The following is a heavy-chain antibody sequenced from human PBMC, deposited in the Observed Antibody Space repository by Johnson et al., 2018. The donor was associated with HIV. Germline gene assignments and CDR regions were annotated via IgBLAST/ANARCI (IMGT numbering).Heavy chain of an antibody. CDR2: IWYDGSNK. J-gene: IGHJ3*02. D-gene: IGHD1-1*01. CDR1: GFSFSDYY. V-gene: IGHV3-30*02. CDR3: AKDRTGFDAFDI. Sequence: VHLVESGGDLVKPGGSLRLSCAASGFSFSDYYMSWIRRAPGKGLEWVAVIWYDGSNKYYANSVKGRFTISRDNSKNTLYLQMNSLRAEDTAVYYCAKDRTGFDAFDIWGQGTMVTVSS.